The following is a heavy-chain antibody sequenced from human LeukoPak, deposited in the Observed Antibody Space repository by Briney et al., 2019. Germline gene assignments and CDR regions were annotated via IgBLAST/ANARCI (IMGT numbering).Heavy chain of an antibody. Sequence: GGSLRLSCAASGFTVSSNYMSWVRQAPGKGLEWVSVIYSDDNTYYADSVKGRFTISRDDSKNTLYLQVDSLRAEDTAVYYCARDLGIAARPVFDQWGQGTLVTVSS. V-gene: IGHV3-53*01. CDR2: IYSDDNT. D-gene: IGHD6-6*01. CDR1: GFTVSSNY. J-gene: IGHJ4*02. CDR3: ARDLGIAARPVFDQ.